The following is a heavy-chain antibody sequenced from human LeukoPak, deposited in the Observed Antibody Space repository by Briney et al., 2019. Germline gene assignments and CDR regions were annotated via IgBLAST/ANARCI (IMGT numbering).Heavy chain of an antibody. J-gene: IGHJ6*04. CDR2: INHSGST. CDR3: ARGRAVAGTRYYYYGMDV. Sequence: PLETLSLTCAVYGGSFSGYYWSWTRQPPGKGLEWIGEINHSGSTNYNPSLKSRVTISVDTSKNQFSLKLSSVTAADTAVYYCARGRAVAGTRYYYYGMDVWGKGTTVTVSS. CDR1: GGSFSGYY. D-gene: IGHD6-19*01. V-gene: IGHV4-34*01.